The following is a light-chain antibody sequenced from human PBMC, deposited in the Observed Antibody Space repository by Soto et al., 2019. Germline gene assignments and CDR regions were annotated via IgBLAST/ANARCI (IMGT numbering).Light chain of an antibody. CDR1: QGVTNS. Sequence: IQVTQPPSFLSASVGDRVTITCRTSQGVTNSFAWYQQKSGKAPRLLIYYISSLKSGVPSRFSGSGSGTEFTLTISSLQPEDFATYYCQQLYTYPHTFGLGTQLEI. CDR2: YIS. CDR3: QQLYTYPHT. V-gene: IGKV1-9*01. J-gene: IGKJ2*01.